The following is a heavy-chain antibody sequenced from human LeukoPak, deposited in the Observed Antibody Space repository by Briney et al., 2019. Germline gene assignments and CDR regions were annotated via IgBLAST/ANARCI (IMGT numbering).Heavy chain of an antibody. D-gene: IGHD3-10*01. CDR3: ARFDYYGSGSYSTHDAFDI. Sequence: GGSLRLSCAASGFTVSSNYMSWVRQAPGKGLEWVSVIYSGGSTYYANSVKGRFTISRDNSKNTLYLQMNSLRAEDTAVYYCARFDYYGSGSYSTHDAFDIWGQGTMATVSS. V-gene: IGHV3-66*01. J-gene: IGHJ3*02. CDR1: GFTVSSNY. CDR2: IYSGGST.